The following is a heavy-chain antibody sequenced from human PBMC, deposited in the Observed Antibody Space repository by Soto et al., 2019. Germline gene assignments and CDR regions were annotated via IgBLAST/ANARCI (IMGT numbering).Heavy chain of an antibody. CDR2: FYNSGST. CDR3: EKSTTKTGSHYYYYYGLDI. Sequence: SETLSLTCTVSSGSINVTNYYWGWIRQPPGKGLEWIGAFYNSGSTYYNPSLKSRVTISVDTSKNQFSLKLTSVTAADTGVYYCEKSTTKTGSHYYYYYGLDIWGQGTTVTVS. V-gene: IGHV4-39*01. CDR1: SGSINVTNYY. J-gene: IGHJ6*02. D-gene: IGHD1-1*01.